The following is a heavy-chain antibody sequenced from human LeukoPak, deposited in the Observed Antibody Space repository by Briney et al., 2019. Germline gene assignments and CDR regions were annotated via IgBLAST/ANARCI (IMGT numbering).Heavy chain of an antibody. CDR2: IYSGGST. CDR3: AKDRVLIEGYMDV. D-gene: IGHD2-21*01. V-gene: IGHV3-53*01. CDR1: GFTISSNY. J-gene: IGHJ6*03. Sequence: GGSLRLSCAASGFTISSNYMSWVRQAPGKGLEWVSVIYSGGSTYYADSVKGRFTISRDNSKNTLYLQMNSLRAEDTAVYYCAKDRVLIEGYMDVWGKGTTVTVSS.